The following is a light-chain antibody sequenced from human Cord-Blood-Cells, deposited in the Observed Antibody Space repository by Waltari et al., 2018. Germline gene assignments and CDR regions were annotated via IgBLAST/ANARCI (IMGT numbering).Light chain of an antibody. V-gene: IGLV2-14*01. J-gene: IGLJ3*02. CDR3: SSYTSSSTRV. CDR2: DVS. CDR1: SSDVRGYNY. Sequence: QSALTQPASVSGSPGQSITISCTGTSSDVRGYNYVSWYQQHPGKAPKRMIYDVSNRPSGVSNRFSGSKSGNTASLTISGLQAEDEADYYCSSYTSSSTRVFGGGTKLTVL.